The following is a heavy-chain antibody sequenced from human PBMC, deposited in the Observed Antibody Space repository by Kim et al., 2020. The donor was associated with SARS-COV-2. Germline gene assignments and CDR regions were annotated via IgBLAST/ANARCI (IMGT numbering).Heavy chain of an antibody. V-gene: IGHV3-30*18. CDR1: GFTFSSYG. CDR2: ISYDGSNK. D-gene: IGHD6-19*01. J-gene: IGHJ4*02. Sequence: GGSLRLSCAASGFTFSSYGMHWVRQAPGKGLEWVAVISYDGSNKYYADSVKGRFTISRDNSKNTLYLQMNSLRAEDTAVYYCAKDGWDYWGQGTLVTVSS. CDR3: AKDGWDY.